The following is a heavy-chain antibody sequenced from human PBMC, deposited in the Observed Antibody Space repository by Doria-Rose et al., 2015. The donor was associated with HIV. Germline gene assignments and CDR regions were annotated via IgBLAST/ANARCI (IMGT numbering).Heavy chain of an antibody. CDR2: NFSDDER. CDR1: GVSLSSPGMG. V-gene: IGHV2-26*01. Sequence: QVTLKESGPVLVKPTETLTLTCTVSGVSLSSPGMGASWIRQPPGKALEWLANNFSDDERSYKTSLKCRLTISRGTSKSQVVLTMTDMDPVDTATYYCARIKSSRWYHKYYFDFWGQGTLVIVSA. D-gene: IGHD6-13*01. J-gene: IGHJ4*02. CDR3: ARIKSSRWYHKYYFDF.